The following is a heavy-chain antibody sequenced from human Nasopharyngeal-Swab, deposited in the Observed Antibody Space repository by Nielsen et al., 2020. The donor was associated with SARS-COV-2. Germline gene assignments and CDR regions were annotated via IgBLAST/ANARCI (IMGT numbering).Heavy chain of an antibody. CDR2: IYSGGST. J-gene: IGHJ4*02. V-gene: IGHV3-66*01. CDR3: ARGYYDSLR. Sequence: VRQAPGKGLEWASVIYSGGSTYCADSVKGRFTISRDNSKNTLYLQMNSLRAEDTAVYYCARGYYDSLRWGQGTLVTVSS. D-gene: IGHD3-22*01.